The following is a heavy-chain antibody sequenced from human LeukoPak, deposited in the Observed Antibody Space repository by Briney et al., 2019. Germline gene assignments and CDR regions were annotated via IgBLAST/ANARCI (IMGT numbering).Heavy chain of an antibody. J-gene: IGHJ4*02. D-gene: IGHD5-24*01. Sequence: GGSLRLSCAASGFTFSSYSMNWVRQAPGKGLEWVSSISSSSSYIYYADSVKGRFTTSRDNAKNSLFLEMNSLRAEDTAVYYCARDREMLEWGQGTQVTVSS. CDR3: ARDREMLE. V-gene: IGHV3-21*01. CDR2: ISSSSSYI. CDR1: GFTFSSYS.